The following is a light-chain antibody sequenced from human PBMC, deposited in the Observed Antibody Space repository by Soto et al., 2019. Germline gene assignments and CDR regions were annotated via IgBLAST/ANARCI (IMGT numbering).Light chain of an antibody. V-gene: IGKV2-28*01. J-gene: IGKJ3*01. CDR3: MQTLQTPLT. CDR1: QSLLHSNGYNY. CDR2: LGS. Sequence: DVVMTQSPLSLPVTPGEPASISCRSSQSLLHSNGYNYLDWYLQKPGQSPQLLIYLGSNRASGVPDRFSGSASGTDCTLRISRVEAEDIGVYYCMQTLQTPLTFGPGTKSGYQT.